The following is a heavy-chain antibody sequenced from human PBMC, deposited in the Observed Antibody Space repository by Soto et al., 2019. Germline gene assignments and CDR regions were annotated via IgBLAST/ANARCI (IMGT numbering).Heavy chain of an antibody. Sequence: ASVKVSCKASGYTFTSYAMHWVRQAPGQRLEWMGWINAGNGNTKYSQKFQGRVTITRDTSASTAYMELSSLRSEDTAVYYCARESNHICGSGPNNYYYYMDVWGKGTTVTVSS. CDR3: ARESNHICGSGPNNYYYYMDV. V-gene: IGHV1-3*01. J-gene: IGHJ6*03. CDR2: INAGNGNT. D-gene: IGHD3-10*01. CDR1: GYTFTSYA.